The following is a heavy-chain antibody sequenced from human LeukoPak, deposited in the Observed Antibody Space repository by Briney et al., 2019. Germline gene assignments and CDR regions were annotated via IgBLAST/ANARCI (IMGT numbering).Heavy chain of an antibody. CDR3: ARDLGGYDFWSGTFPLDY. Sequence: PGGSLRLSCAASGFTFSSYSMNWVRQAPGEGLEWVSSISSSSSYIYYADSVKGRFTISRDNAKNSLYLQMNSLRAEDTAVYYCARDLGGYDFWSGTFPLDYWGQGTLVTVSS. CDR2: ISSSSSYI. CDR1: GFTFSSYS. J-gene: IGHJ4*02. V-gene: IGHV3-21*01. D-gene: IGHD3-3*01.